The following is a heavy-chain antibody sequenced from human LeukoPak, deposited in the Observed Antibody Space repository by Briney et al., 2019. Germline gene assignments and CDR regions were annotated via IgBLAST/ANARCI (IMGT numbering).Heavy chain of an antibody. CDR3: AKDQGPRDPFFLPDY. CDR2: IRYDGSNK. V-gene: IGHV3-30*02. J-gene: IGHJ4*02. D-gene: IGHD2/OR15-2a*01. Sequence: PGGSLRLSCAASGFTFSSYGTHWVRQAPGKGLEWVAFIRYDGSNKYYADSVKGRFTISRDNSKNTLYLQMNSLRAEDTAVYYCAKDQGPRDPFFLPDYWGQGTLVTVSS. CDR1: GFTFSSYG.